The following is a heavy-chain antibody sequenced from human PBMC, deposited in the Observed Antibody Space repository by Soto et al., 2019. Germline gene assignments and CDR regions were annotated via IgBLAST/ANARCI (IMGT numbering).Heavy chain of an antibody. CDR1: GGSVSSGSYY. Sequence: SATLSLTCTVSGGSVSSGSYYWSWIRQPPGKGLEWIGYIYYSGSTNYNPSLKSRVTISVDTSKNQFSLKLSSVTAADTAVYYCASSDYGGKPEYFQHWGQGTLVTVPS. J-gene: IGHJ1*01. D-gene: IGHD4-17*01. CDR2: IYYSGST. V-gene: IGHV4-61*01. CDR3: ASSDYGGKPEYFQH.